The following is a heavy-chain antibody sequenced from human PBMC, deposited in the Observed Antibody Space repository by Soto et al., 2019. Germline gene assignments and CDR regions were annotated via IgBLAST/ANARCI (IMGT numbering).Heavy chain of an antibody. V-gene: IGHV5-51*01. CDR1: GYSFTRYW. J-gene: IGHJ6*02. D-gene: IGHD6-13*01. CDR3: ARVVAAAGTDYYYGMDV. Sequence: GESLKISCKGSGYSFTRYWIGWVRQMPGKGLEWMGIIYPGDSDTRYSPSFQGQVTIPADKSISTAYLQWSSLKASDTAMYYCARVVAAAGTDYYYGMDVWGQGTTVT. CDR2: IYPGDSDT.